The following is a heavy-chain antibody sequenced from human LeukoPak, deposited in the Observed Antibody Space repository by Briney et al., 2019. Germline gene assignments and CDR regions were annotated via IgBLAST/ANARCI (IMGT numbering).Heavy chain of an antibody. J-gene: IGHJ4*02. CDR3: ARDRRYCGGGSCYFDYFFDY. V-gene: IGHV3-30-3*01. D-gene: IGHD2-15*01. CDR1: GFTFNSYA. Sequence: GGSLRLSCVASGFTFNSYAVHWVRQAPGKGLEWVAVISYDGSINFYAASVKGRFTISRDNSKNTLYLQMNSLRAEDTALYFCARDRRYCGGGSCYFDYFFDYWAREPWSPSPQ. CDR2: ISYDGSIN.